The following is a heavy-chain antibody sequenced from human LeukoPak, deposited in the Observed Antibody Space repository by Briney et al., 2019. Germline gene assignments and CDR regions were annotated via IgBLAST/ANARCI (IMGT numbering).Heavy chain of an antibody. CDR1: GFTFSSYE. D-gene: IGHD3-10*01. CDR2: IKEDGSEK. V-gene: IGHV3-7*04. CDR3: SGGSRFVDY. Sequence: GGSLRLSCAASGFTFSSYEMNWVRQAPGKGLEWVANIKEDGSEKYYVDSVKGRFTISRDNAKNSLFLQMNSLRVEDTAVYYCSGGSRFVDYWGQGTLVTVSS. J-gene: IGHJ4*02.